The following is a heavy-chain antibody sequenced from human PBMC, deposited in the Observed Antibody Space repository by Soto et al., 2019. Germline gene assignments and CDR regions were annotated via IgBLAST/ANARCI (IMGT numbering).Heavy chain of an antibody. CDR2: INPSGGST. Sequence: ASVKVSCKASGYTFTSYYMHWVRQAPGQGLEWMGIINPSGGSTSYAQKFQGRVTMTRDTSTSTVYMELSSLRSEDMAVYYCARASGTPQGAFDIWGQGTMVTVS. CDR1: GYTFTSYY. J-gene: IGHJ3*02. D-gene: IGHD2-15*01. CDR3: ARASGTPQGAFDI. V-gene: IGHV1-46*03.